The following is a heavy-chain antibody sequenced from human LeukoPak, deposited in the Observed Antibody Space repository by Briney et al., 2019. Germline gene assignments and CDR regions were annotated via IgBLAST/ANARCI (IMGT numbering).Heavy chain of an antibody. V-gene: IGHV3-33*01. D-gene: IGHD2-21*01. J-gene: IGHJ4*02. CDR1: GFTFSSYG. CDR3: AREGYLRFFDY. CDR2: IWYDGSNK. Sequence: GGPLRLSCAASGFTFSSYGMHWVRQAPGKGLEWVAVIWYDGSNKYYADSVKGRFTISRDNSKNTLYLQMNSLRAEDTAVYYCAREGYLRFFDYWGQGTLVTVSS.